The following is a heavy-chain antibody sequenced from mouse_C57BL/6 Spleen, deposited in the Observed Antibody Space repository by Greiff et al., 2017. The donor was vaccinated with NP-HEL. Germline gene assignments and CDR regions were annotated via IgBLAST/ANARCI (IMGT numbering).Heavy chain of an antibody. CDR1: GFTFSSYG. D-gene: IGHD1-1*01. CDR2: ISSGGSYT. Sequence: EVQVVESGGDLVKPGGSLKLSCAASGFTFSSYGMSWVRQTPDKRLAWVATISSGGSYTYYPDSVKGRFPISRDNAKNTLYLQMSSLKSEDTAMYYCASRTTVDAMDYWGQGTSVTVSS. V-gene: IGHV5-6*01. CDR3: ASRTTVDAMDY. J-gene: IGHJ4*01.